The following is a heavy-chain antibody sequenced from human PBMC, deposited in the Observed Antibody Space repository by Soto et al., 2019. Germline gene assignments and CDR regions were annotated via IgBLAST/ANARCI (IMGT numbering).Heavy chain of an antibody. CDR3: AERPTVSQNYSYGTMSV. CDR2: IVVGSDNT. D-gene: IGHD1-7*01. V-gene: IGHV1-58*02. Sequence: ASVKVSCKTSGFTFTRSAIQWVRQARGQRLEWIGWIVVGSDNTNYAQKFQERVTITRDLSTNTIRMDVSGLRSEDTAVYYCAERPTVSQNYSYGTMSVWG. J-gene: IGHJ6*01. CDR1: GFTFTRSA.